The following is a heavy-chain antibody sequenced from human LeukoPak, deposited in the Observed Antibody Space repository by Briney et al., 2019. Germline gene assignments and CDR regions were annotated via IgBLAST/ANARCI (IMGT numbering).Heavy chain of an antibody. V-gene: IGHV3-53*01. Sequence: SGGSLRLSCAASGFTVNSYYMTWVRQAPGKGLECVSILYSGGMTYYADSVKGRFTISTDNSKNTVNLQMNSLRAEDTALYYCARMFGGNYYGYYFDYWGQGSMLTVSS. J-gene: IGHJ4*02. CDR3: ARMFGGNYYGYYFDY. D-gene: IGHD1-26*01. CDR1: GFTVNSYY. CDR2: LYSGGMT.